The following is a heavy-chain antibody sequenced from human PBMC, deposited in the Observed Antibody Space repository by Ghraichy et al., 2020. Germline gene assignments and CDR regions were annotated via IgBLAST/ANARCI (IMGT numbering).Heavy chain of an antibody. D-gene: IGHD4-17*01. Sequence: GGSLRLSCAASGFTFSSYTMNWVRQAPGKGLEWVSSISSSSSYIYYADSVKGRFTISRDNAKNSLYLQMNSLRAEDTAVYYCARVRGGDYGDSDGMGEGYNWTFDLWGRGTLVTVSS. CDR1: GFTFSSYT. CDR3: ARVRGGDYGDSDGMGEGYNWTFDL. CDR2: ISSSSSYI. V-gene: IGHV3-21*01. J-gene: IGHJ2*01.